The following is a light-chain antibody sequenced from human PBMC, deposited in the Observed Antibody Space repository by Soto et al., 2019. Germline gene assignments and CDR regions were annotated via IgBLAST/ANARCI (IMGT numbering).Light chain of an antibody. V-gene: IGLV2-14*03. CDR2: DVN. Sequence: QSALTQPASVSGSPGQSIAISCTGTSSDVGGSDFVSWYQHHPGKAPKLIIPDVNNRPSGVSARFSGSKSGNTASLTISGLQAEDEADYFCSSYTTGNTPYVFGAGTKVTVL. J-gene: IGLJ1*01. CDR1: SSDVGGSDF. CDR3: SSYTTGNTPYV.